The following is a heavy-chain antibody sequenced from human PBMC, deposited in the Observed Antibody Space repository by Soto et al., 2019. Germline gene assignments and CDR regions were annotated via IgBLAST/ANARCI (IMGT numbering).Heavy chain of an antibody. Sequence: GASVKVSCKTSGYTFTNYDIIWVRQATGQGLEWMGWLNPNSGNTGYAQKFQGRVTMTRSTSISTAYMELSSLRSDDTAVYYCARGRGYNYGYSDYWGQGTLVTVSS. V-gene: IGHV1-8*01. J-gene: IGHJ4*02. CDR3: ARGRGYNYGYSDY. D-gene: IGHD5-18*01. CDR2: LNPNSGNT. CDR1: GYTFTNYD.